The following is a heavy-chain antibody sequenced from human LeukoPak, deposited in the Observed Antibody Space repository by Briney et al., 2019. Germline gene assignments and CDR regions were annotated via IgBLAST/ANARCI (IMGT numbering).Heavy chain of an antibody. CDR1: GFTFSTYA. V-gene: IGHV3-23*01. J-gene: IGHJ4*02. D-gene: IGHD5-12*01. CDR2: ISGSGGTT. CDR3: AKDREYSGYDFFLPFDS. Sequence: GGSLRLSCTASGFTFSTYAMRWVRQAPGKGLEWVSAISGSGGTTYYADSVKGRFTISRDNSKNTLYLQMNSLRAEDTAVYYCAKDREYSGYDFFLPFDSWGQGTLVTVSS.